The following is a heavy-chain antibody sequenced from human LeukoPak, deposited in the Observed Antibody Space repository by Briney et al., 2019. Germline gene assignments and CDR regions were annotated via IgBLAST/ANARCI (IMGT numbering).Heavy chain of an antibody. CDR1: GGSISSGSYY. J-gene: IGHJ5*02. V-gene: IGHV4-61*02. CDR3: ARESPTYYYDSSGLFDP. CDR2: IYTSGST. D-gene: IGHD3-22*01. Sequence: SQTLSLTCTVSGGSISSGSYYWSWIRQPAGKGLEWIGRIYTSGSTNYNPSLKSRVTISVDTSKNQFSLKLGSVTAADTAVYYCARESPTYYYDSSGLFDPWGQGTLVTVSS.